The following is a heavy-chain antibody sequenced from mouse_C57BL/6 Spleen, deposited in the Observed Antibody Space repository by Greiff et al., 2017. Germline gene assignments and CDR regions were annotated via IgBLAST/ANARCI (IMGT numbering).Heavy chain of an antibody. J-gene: IGHJ4*01. V-gene: IGHV5-6*01. Sequence: EVKLVESGGDLVKPGGSLKLSCAASGFTFSSYGMSWVRQTPDKRLEWVATISSGGSYTYYPDSVKGRFTISRDNAKNTLYLQMSSLKSEDTAMYYCARHDGSSYEEGAMDYWGQGTSVTVSS. CDR3: ARHDGSSYEEGAMDY. CDR1: GFTFSSYG. D-gene: IGHD1-1*01. CDR2: ISSGGSYT.